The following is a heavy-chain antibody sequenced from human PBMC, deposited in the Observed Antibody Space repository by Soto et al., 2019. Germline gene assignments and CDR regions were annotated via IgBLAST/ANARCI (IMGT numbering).Heavy chain of an antibody. Sequence: QVQLQESGPGLVKPSETLSLTCTVSGGSISSYYWNWIRQPPGKGLEWIGYIYYSGSTNYNPSLKSRVTISVDTSKNQFSLKLSSVPAADTAVYYCARRGKGDSGWVVDYWGQGTLVTVSS. CDR2: IYYSGST. CDR1: GGSISSYY. CDR3: ARRGKGDSGWVVDY. V-gene: IGHV4-59*01. J-gene: IGHJ4*02. D-gene: IGHD2-21*02.